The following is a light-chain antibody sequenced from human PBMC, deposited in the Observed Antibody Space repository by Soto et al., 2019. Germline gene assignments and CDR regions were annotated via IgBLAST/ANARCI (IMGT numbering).Light chain of an antibody. CDR3: QVWDSSTDHPGVV. V-gene: IGLV3-21*04. CDR2: YDS. Sequence: SYELTQPPSVSVAPGKTATITCGGDNIGSKSVHWYQQKPGQAPVLVIYYDSDRPSGIPERFSGSNSANTATLTISRVEAADEADYYCQVWDSSTDHPGVVFGGGTKLTVL. J-gene: IGLJ2*01. CDR1: NIGSKS.